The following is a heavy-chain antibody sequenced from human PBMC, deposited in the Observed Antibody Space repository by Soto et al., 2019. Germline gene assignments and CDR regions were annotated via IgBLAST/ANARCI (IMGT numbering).Heavy chain of an antibody. CDR1: GGTFSSYA. D-gene: IGHD2-2*01. V-gene: IGHV1-69*13. J-gene: IGHJ4*02. CDR2: IIPIFGTA. Sequence: SVKVSCKASGGTFSSYAISWVRQAPGQGLEWMGGIIPIFGTANYAQKFQGRVTITADESTSTAYMELSSLRSEDTAGYYCARRYCSSTSCYQGHFDYWGQGTLVTASS. CDR3: ARRYCSSTSCYQGHFDY.